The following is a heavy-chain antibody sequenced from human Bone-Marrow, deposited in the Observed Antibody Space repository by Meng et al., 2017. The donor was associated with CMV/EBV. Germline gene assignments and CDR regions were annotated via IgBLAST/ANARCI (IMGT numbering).Heavy chain of an antibody. Sequence: ASVKVSCKASGYTFTGYYMHWVRQAPGQGLEWMGWINPNSGGTSYAQKFQGRVTMTRDTSISTAYMELRRLRSDDTAVYYRASEGSGYGGWFDPWGQGTLVTVSS. D-gene: IGHD5-12*01. J-gene: IGHJ5*02. V-gene: IGHV1-2*02. CDR1: GYTFTGYY. CDR3: ASEGSGYGGWFDP. CDR2: INPNSGGT.